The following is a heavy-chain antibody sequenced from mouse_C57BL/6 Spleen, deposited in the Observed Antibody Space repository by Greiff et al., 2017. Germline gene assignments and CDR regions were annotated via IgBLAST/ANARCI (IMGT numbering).Heavy chain of an antibody. CDR1: GYTFTSYW. V-gene: IGHV1-55*01. J-gene: IGHJ4*01. CDR2: IYPGSGST. Sequence: QVQLQQPGAELVKPGASVKMSCKASGYTFTSYWITWVKQRPGQGLEWIGDIYPGSGSTNYNEKFKSKATLTVDTSSSTAYMQLSSLTSEDSAVYYCARTAGNYEGYYAMDYWGQGTSVTVSS. CDR3: ARTAGNYEGYYAMDY. D-gene: IGHD2-1*01.